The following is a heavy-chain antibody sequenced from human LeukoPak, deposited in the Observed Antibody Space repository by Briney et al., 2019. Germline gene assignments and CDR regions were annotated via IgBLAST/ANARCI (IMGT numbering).Heavy chain of an antibody. D-gene: IGHD3-10*01. CDR1: GFTFSNYA. CDR3: AKLLWRGAGGYFDD. Sequence: GGSLRLSCAASGFTFSNYAMSWVRQAPGKGLEWVSAISGGGGSTYYADSVKGRFTISRDNSKNTLYVQMNSLRVEDTAVYYCAKLLWRGAGGYFDDWGQGTLVTVSS. V-gene: IGHV3-23*01. J-gene: IGHJ4*02. CDR2: ISGGGGST.